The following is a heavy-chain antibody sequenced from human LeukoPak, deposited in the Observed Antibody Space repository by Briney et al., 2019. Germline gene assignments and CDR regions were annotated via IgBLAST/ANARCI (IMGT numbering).Heavy chain of an antibody. Sequence: SETLSLTCTVSGGSISSYYWSWIRQPPGKGLEWIGYIYYSGSTNYNPSPKSPVTISVDTSKNQFSLKLSSVTAADTAVYYCARGITMIVPSAPYYFDYWGQGTLVTVSS. CDR2: IYYSGST. D-gene: IGHD3-22*01. CDR1: GGSISSYY. V-gene: IGHV4-59*01. J-gene: IGHJ4*02. CDR3: ARGITMIVPSAPYYFDY.